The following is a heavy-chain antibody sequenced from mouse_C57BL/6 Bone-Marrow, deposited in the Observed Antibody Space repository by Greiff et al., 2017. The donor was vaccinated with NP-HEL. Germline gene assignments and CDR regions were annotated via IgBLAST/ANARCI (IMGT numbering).Heavy chain of an antibody. CDR1: GFSLTSYG. V-gene: IGHV2-2*01. D-gene: IGHD2-10*01. CDR2: IWSGGST. J-gene: IGHJ3*01. Sequence: QVQLQQSGPGLVQPSQSLSITCTVSGFSLTSYGVHWVRQSPGKGLEWLGVIWSGGSTDYNAAFISRLSISKDNSKSQVFFKMNSLQADDTARYYCARSYYGNEPEFAYWGQGTLVTVSA. CDR3: ARSYYGNEPEFAY.